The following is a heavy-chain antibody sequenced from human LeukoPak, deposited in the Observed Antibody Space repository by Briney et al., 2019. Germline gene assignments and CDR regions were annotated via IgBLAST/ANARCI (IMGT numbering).Heavy chain of an antibody. D-gene: IGHD3-10*01. CDR1: GYTLTELS. CDR3: ATAYYYGSGSYYTDY. CDR2: FDPEDGET. J-gene: IGHJ4*02. Sequence: ALVKVSCKVSGYTLTELSMHWVRQAPGKGLEWMGGFDPEDGETIYAQKFQGRVTMTEDTSTDTAYMELSSLRSEDTAVYYCATAYYYGSGSYYTDYWGQGTLVTVSS. V-gene: IGHV1-24*01.